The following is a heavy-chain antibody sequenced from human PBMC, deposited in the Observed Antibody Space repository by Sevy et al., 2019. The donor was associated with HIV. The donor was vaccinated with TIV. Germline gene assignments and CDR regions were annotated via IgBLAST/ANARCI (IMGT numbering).Heavy chain of an antibody. CDR1: GFTFSSYA. CDR3: AKIAVAAGGFEP. J-gene: IGHJ5*02. V-gene: IGHV3-23*01. Sequence: GGSLRLSCAASGFTFSSYAMSWVRQAPGKALEWVSAIGGSGGSTYYADSVKGRFTISRDNSKNTLYLQMNSLRAEDTAVYYCAKIAVAAGGFEPWGQGTLVTVSS. CDR2: IGGSGGST. D-gene: IGHD6-19*01.